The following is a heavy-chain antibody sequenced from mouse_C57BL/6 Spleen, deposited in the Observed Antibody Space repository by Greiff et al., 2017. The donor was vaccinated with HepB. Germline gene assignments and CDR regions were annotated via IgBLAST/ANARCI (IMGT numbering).Heavy chain of an antibody. CDR3: ARDRSYYYGSSYWYFDG. Sequence: EVQRVESGGGLVKPGGSLKLSCAASGFTFSSYAMSWVRQTPEKRLEWVATISDGGSYTYYPDNVKGRFTISRDNAKNNLYLQMSHLKSEDTAMYYCARDRSYYYGSSYWYFDGWGTGTTVTVAS. CDR1: GFTFSSYA. D-gene: IGHD1-1*01. V-gene: IGHV5-4*01. CDR2: ISDGGSYT. J-gene: IGHJ1*03.